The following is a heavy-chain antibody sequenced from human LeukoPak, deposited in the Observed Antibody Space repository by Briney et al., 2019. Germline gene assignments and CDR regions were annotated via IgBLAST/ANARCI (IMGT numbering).Heavy chain of an antibody. J-gene: IGHJ5*02. CDR1: GYRFTNYR. D-gene: IGHD3-22*01. V-gene: IGHV5-51*01. CDR3: ASLGEGFSYDGFGYYS. CDR2: IYPGDSEP. Sequence: GESLKISCKGSGYRFTNYRIGWVRQMPGKGLEGMGTIYPGDSEPTYSPSFQGQVTISADTTINTTYLQRNTPKASDTAMYYCASLGEGFSYDGFGYYSWGQGTL.